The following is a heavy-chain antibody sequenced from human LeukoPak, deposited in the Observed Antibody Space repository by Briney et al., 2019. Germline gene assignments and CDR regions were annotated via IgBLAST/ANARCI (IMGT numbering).Heavy chain of an antibody. CDR2: IYASGSS. D-gene: IGHD3-22*01. CDR3: ARCLNTYYYDNSGYSPEHYYMDV. CDR1: GDSLSNYY. V-gene: IGHV4-4*07. J-gene: IGHJ6*03. Sequence: PSETLSLTCTVSGDSLSNYYCSWVRQPAGKGLEWIGRIYASGSSNYNPSLKSRITMSVDTSKNQFSLKLSSVTAADTAVYYCARCLNTYYYDNSGYSPEHYYMDVWGKGTTVIVSS.